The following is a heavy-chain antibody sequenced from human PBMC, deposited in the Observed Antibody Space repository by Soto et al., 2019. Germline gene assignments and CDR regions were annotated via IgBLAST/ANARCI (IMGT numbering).Heavy chain of an antibody. CDR2: IIPIFGTA. V-gene: IGHV1-69*01. D-gene: IGHD3-22*01. J-gene: IGHJ6*01. CDR3: XXXXGYYYY. Sequence: QVQLVQSGAEVKKPGSSVKVSCKASGGTFSSYAISWVRQAPGQGLEWMGGIIPIFGTANYAQKFQGRVTITADESTSTAYMEXXXXXXXXXXXXXXXXXXGYYYY. CDR1: GGTFSSYA.